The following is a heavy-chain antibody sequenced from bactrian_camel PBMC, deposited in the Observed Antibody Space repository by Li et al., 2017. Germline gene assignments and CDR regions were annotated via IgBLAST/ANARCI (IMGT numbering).Heavy chain of an antibody. Sequence: HVQLVESGGGSVRTGGSLRLSCDVSGDTDRTYCWAWFRQAPGKEREAVAILELDRATSYADFVEGRFTISKDNAGLTLYLHMNDLKPEDTAMYYCAAKRLRVTPKGLPTSADYQYWGKGTQVTVS. CDR1: GDTDRTYC. CDR2: LELDRAT. J-gene: IGHJ4*01. D-gene: IGHD4*01. V-gene: IGHV3S55*01. CDR3: AAKRLRVTPKGLPTSADYQY.